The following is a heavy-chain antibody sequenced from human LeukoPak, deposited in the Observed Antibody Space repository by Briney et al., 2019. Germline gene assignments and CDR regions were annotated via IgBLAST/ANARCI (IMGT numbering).Heavy chain of an antibody. D-gene: IGHD3-3*02. CDR3: AKNLAIPAKGFDY. CDR2: ISGSGGST. J-gene: IGHJ4*02. Sequence: PGGSLRLSCAASGFTFSSYAMSWVRQAPGKGLEWVSAISGSGGSTSYADSVKGRFTISRDNSENTLFLQMSSLRAEDTAVYYCAKNLAIPAKGFDYWAQGTLVTVPS. CDR1: GFTFSSYA. V-gene: IGHV3-23*01.